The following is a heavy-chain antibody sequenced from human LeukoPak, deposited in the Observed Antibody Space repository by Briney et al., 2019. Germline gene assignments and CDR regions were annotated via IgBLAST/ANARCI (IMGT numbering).Heavy chain of an antibody. CDR3: AYGSGWYYFDY. CDR1: RYSFTTYS. CDR2: IYPGDSDT. D-gene: IGHD6-19*01. V-gene: IGHV5-51*01. Sequence: AQSLKISSKGPRYSFTTYSIAWVRHIPGKGLEWMGIIYPGDSDTRYSPSFQGQVTISADKSISTAYLQWSSLKASDTAMYYCAYGSGWYYFDYWGQGTLVTVSS. J-gene: IGHJ4*02.